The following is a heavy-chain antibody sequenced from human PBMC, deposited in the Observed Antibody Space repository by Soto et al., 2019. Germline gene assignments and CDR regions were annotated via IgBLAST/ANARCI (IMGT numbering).Heavy chain of an antibody. Sequence: QVQLQESGPGLVKPSETLSLTCSVSGGSVTSGSYYWSWIRQHPGKGLEWIGYISYTGSTYYNPSLKSRVIISVDPSENQFSLKLTSVTAADTAVYHCAAYGDYYGMDVWGQGTTVTVSS. J-gene: IGHJ6*02. CDR3: AAYGDYYGMDV. CDR2: ISYTGST. CDR1: GGSVTSGSYY. V-gene: IGHV4-31*03. D-gene: IGHD4-17*01.